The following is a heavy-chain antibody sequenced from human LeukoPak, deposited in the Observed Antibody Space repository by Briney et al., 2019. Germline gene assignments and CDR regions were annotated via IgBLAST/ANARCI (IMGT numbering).Heavy chain of an antibody. Sequence: QPGGSLRLSCAASGFTFSSHSMNWVRQAPGKGLEWVSYVSGGSSTIYYADSVKGRFTISRDNAKSSLFLQMNNLRAEDTAVYYCAKALMIVVVNGFDYWGQGTLVTVSS. D-gene: IGHD3-22*01. J-gene: IGHJ4*02. CDR1: GFTFSSHS. CDR2: VSGGSSTI. V-gene: IGHV3-48*01. CDR3: AKALMIVVVNGFDY.